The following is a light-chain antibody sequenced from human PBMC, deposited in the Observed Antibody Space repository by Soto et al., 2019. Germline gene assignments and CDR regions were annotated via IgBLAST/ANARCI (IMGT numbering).Light chain of an antibody. Sequence: EIVLTQSPGTLSLSPGERATLSCRASQSVRDRYLAWYQQKPGQAPSLLIYDTSTRATGVPDRFSGSGSGTDVALTISRVEPEDFAIYFWQQYGSSPGTFGQGTKGEI. CDR1: QSVRDRY. J-gene: IGKJ1*01. V-gene: IGKV3-20*01. CDR2: DTS. CDR3: QQYGSSPGT.